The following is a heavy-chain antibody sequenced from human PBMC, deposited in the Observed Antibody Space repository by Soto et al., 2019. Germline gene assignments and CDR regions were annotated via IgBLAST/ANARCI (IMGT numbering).Heavy chain of an antibody. CDR3: ARGSRRRAARFWESN. CDR2: IYYSGST. Sequence: QVQLQESGPGLVKPSQTLSLTCTVSGGSISSGGYYWSWIRQHPGKGLEWIGYIYYSGSTYYNPSLKSRVTISVDTSKNQFSLKLSSVTAADTAVYYCARGSRRRAARFWESNWCQGTLVTVSS. D-gene: IGHD6-6*01. J-gene: IGHJ4*02. CDR1: GGSISSGGYY. V-gene: IGHV4-31*03.